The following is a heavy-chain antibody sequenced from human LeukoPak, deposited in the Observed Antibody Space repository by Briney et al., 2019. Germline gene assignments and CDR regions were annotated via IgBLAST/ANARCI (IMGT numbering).Heavy chain of an antibody. CDR1: GFTFSSYS. CDR3: AKSGTRLSAYSSSWYEAGDY. V-gene: IGHV3-21*04. CDR2: ISSSSSYI. D-gene: IGHD6-13*01. Sequence: GGSLRLSCAASGFTFSSYSMNWVRQAPGKGLEWVSSISSSSSYIYYADSVKGRFTISRDNAKNSLYLQMNSLRAEDTAVYYCAKSGTRLSAYSSSWYEAGDYWGQGTLVTVSS. J-gene: IGHJ4*02.